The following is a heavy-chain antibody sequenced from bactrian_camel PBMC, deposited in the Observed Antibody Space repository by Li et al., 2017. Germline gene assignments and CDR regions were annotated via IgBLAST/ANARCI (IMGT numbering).Heavy chain of an antibody. V-gene: IGHV3S40*01. J-gene: IGHJ4*01. Sequence: VQLVESGGGSVQPGGSLKLSCTASGFTHSRWCMGWFRRGPGKEREGVAQMYSGESSTYYADSVKGRFTVSHEKSAKSVYLQMNGLKPEDSAMYTCAAGYCPFGGIRPEDFHYRGQGTQVTVS. CDR3: AAGYCPFGGIRPEDFHY. CDR2: MYSGESST. D-gene: IGHD2*01. CDR1: GFTHSRWC.